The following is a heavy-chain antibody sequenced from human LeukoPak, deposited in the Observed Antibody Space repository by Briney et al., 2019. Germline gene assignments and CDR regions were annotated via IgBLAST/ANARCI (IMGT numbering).Heavy chain of an antibody. CDR1: GFTFSSYA. J-gene: IGHJ4*02. CDR2: ISYDGSNK. Sequence: GGSLRLPCAASGFTFSSYAMHWVRQAPGKGLEWVAVISYDGSNKYYADSVKGRFTISRDNSKNTLYLQMNSLRAEDTAVYYCAKDFTIAVPGSFDYWGQGTLVTVSS. D-gene: IGHD2-15*01. V-gene: IGHV3-30-3*01. CDR3: AKDFTIAVPGSFDY.